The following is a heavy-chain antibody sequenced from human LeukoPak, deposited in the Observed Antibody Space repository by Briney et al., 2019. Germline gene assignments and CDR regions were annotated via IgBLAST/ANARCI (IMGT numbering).Heavy chain of an antibody. CDR1: GGSISSSSYY. J-gene: IGHJ6*03. D-gene: IGHD3-22*01. CDR2: IYYSGST. V-gene: IGHV4-39*07. Sequence: TSETLSLTCEVSGGSISSSSYYWGWIRQPPGKGLEWIGSIYYSGSTYYNPSLKSRVTISVDTSKNQFSLKLSSVTAADTAVYYCARVVVGQTSYYYYYYMDVWGKGTTVTVSS. CDR3: ARVVVGQTSYYYYYYMDV.